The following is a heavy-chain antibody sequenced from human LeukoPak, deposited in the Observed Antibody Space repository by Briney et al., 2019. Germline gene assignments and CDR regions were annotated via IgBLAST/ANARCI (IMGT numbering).Heavy chain of an antibody. Sequence: GGSLRLSCVASGFTFSTYGMSWVRQAPGKGLEWVSAISGSGGSTYYADSVKGRFTISRDNSKNTLYLQMNSLRAEDTAVYYCAKDGGSDPDSFDIWGQGAMVTVSS. V-gene: IGHV3-23*01. D-gene: IGHD2-15*01. J-gene: IGHJ3*02. CDR2: ISGSGGST. CDR3: AKDGGSDPDSFDI. CDR1: GFTFSTYG.